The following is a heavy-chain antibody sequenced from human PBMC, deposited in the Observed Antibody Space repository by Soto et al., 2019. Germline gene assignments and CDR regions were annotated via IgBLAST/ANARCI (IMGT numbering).Heavy chain of an antibody. CDR1: GGTFSSYA. V-gene: IGHV1-69*13. CDR2: IIPIFGTA. J-gene: IGHJ4*02. Sequence: SVKVSCKASGGTFSSYAISWVRQAPGQGLEWMGGIIPIFGTANYAQKFQGRVTITADESTSTAYMELSSLRSEDTAVYYCAKDRTNYDSSGFFSFFDFRGQGTRVTVSS. D-gene: IGHD3-22*01. CDR3: AKDRTNYDSSGFFSFFDF.